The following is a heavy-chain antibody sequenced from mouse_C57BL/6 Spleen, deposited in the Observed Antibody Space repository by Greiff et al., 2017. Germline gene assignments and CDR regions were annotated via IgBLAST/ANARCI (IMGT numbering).Heavy chain of an antibody. CDR3: ARAEGDGNYGWFAY. Sequence: DVKLVESGPGMVKPSQSLSLTCTVTGYSITSGYDWHWIRHFPGNKLEWMGYISYSGSTNYNPSLKSRISITHDTSKNHFFLKLNSVTTEDTATYYCARAEGDGNYGWFAYWGQGTLVTVSA. V-gene: IGHV3-1*01. CDR2: ISYSGST. CDR1: GYSITSGYD. D-gene: IGHD2-1*01. J-gene: IGHJ3*01.